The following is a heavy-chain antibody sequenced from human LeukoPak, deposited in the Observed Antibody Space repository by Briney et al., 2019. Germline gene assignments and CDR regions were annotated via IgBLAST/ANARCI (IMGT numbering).Heavy chain of an antibody. CDR2: ICYSGST. Sequence: SETLSLTCTVSGGSVSSGSYYWSWIRQPPGKGLEWIGYICYSGSTNYNPSLKSRVTISVDTSKTQFSLKLSSVTAADTAVYYCARGRGSSSWYYFDYWGQGTLVTVSS. CDR1: GGSVSSGSYY. D-gene: IGHD6-13*01. J-gene: IGHJ4*02. CDR3: ARGRGSSSWYYFDY. V-gene: IGHV4-61*01.